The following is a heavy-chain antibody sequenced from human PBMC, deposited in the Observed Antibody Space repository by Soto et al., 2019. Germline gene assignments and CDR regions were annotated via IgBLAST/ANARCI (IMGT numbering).Heavy chain of an antibody. CDR2: INPTSGGT. V-gene: IGHV1-2*02. Sequence: QVQLVQSGAEVKKPGASVKVSCKASGYTFTGYYMHWVRQAPGQGLEWMGWINPTSGGTNYAQKFQGRVTMTRATSISTAYMELSRLRSDDTAVYYCARDSYDVWGSYRHDYWGQGTLVTVSS. D-gene: IGHD3-16*02. CDR3: ARDSYDVWGSYRHDY. CDR1: GYTFTGYY. J-gene: IGHJ4*02.